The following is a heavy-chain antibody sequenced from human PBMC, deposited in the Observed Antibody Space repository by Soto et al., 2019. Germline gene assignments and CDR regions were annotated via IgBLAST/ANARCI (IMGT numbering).Heavy chain of an antibody. CDR2: INSDGSST. CDR3: ARTVATAGLTYICINL. CDR1: GFTFSSYW. V-gene: IGHV3-74*01. J-gene: IGHJ5*02. Sequence: GGSLRLSCAASGFTFSSYWMHWVRQAPGKGLVWVSRINSDGSSTSYADSVKGRFTISRDNAKNTLYLQMNSLRAEDTAVYYCARTVATAGLTYICINLWGQGTLVTVSS. D-gene: IGHD6-13*01.